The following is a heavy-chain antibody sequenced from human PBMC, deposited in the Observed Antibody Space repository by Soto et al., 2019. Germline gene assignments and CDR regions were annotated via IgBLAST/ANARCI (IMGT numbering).Heavy chain of an antibody. CDR2: IYHSGTT. CDR1: GGSISNYY. V-gene: IGHV4-59*01. J-gene: IGHJ5*02. CDR3: ARGGYRTLAWFDP. D-gene: IGHD5-18*01. Sequence: QVQVQESGPGLVKPSETLSLTCTGSGGSISNYYWSWIRQSPGKGLEWIANIYHSGTTNYNLSLKGRVSISIDSSKNQVSLRLKSVTAADTAVYYCARGGYRTLAWFDPWGQGTLVTVSS.